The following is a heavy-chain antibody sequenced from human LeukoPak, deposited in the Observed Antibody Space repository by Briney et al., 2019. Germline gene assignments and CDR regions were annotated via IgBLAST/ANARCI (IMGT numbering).Heavy chain of an antibody. Sequence: GGSLRLSCAASGFTFSSYWMHWVRQAPGKGLVWVSRINSDGSSTSYADSVKGRFTISRDNAKNTLYLQMNSLRAEDTAVYYCASGDDSSGWYAAMLVYWGQGTLVTVSS. CDR2: INSDGSST. V-gene: IGHV3-74*01. J-gene: IGHJ4*02. CDR1: GFTFSSYW. D-gene: IGHD6-19*01. CDR3: ASGDDSSGWYAAMLVY.